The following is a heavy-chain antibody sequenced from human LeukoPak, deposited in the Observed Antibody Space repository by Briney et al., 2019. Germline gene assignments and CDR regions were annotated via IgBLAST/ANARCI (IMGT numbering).Heavy chain of an antibody. CDR3: ARDVRFDSSGWYVVLYYYYGMDV. D-gene: IGHD6-19*01. J-gene: IGHJ6*02. CDR2: INHSGST. CDR1: GGSFSGYY. Sequence: SETLSLTCAVYGGSFSGYYWSWIRQPPGKGLEWIGEINHSGSTNYNPSLKSRVTISVDTSKNQFSLKLSSVTAADTAVYYCARDVRFDSSGWYVVLYYYYGMDVWGRGTTVTVSS. V-gene: IGHV4-34*01.